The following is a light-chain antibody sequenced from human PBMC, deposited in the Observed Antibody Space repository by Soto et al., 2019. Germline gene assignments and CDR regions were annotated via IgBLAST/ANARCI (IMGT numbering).Light chain of an antibody. J-gene: IGKJ1*01. CDR2: GAS. V-gene: IGKV3-20*01. CDR3: QYYDSFRT. Sequence: EIVLTQSPGTLSLSPGERATLSCRASQSVSSNLAWYQQKPGQAPRLLMYGASTRATGIPARFSGSGSGTDFTLTISRLEPEDFAVYFCQYYDSFRTFGQGTKVDIK. CDR1: QSVSSN.